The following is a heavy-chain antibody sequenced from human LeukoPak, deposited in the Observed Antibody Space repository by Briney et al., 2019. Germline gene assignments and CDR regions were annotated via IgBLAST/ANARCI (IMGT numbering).Heavy chain of an antibody. CDR1: GFTFSSYA. CDR3: LGAVDYYYGMDV. Sequence: TGGSLRLSCAASGFTFSSYAMHWVRQAPGKGLEWVAVISYDGSNKYYADSVKGRFTISRDNSKNTLYLQMNSLRAEDTAVYYCLGAVDYYYGMDVWGQGTTVTVS. D-gene: IGHD1-26*01. CDR2: ISYDGSNK. J-gene: IGHJ6*02. V-gene: IGHV3-30-3*01.